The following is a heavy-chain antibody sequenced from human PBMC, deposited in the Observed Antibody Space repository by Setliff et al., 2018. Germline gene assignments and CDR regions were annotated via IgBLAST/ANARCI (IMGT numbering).Heavy chain of an antibody. CDR2: INSDGSST. CDR1: GFSFSNYW. D-gene: IGHD1-26*01. CDR3: VRDGAGAFDY. J-gene: IGHJ4*02. V-gene: IGHV3-74*01. Sequence: GGSLRLSCAASGFSFSNYWMHWVRQAPGKGRVWVSRINSDGSSTNYADSVKGRFTISRDNAKNTLYLQMNSLRAEDTAVYYCVRDGAGAFDYWGQGALVTVSS.